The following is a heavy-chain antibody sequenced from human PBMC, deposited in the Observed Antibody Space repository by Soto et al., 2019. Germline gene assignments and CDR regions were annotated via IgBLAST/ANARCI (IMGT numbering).Heavy chain of an antibody. J-gene: IGHJ6*02. Sequence: GESLKISCKGSGYSFTSYWIGWVRQMPGKGLEWMGIIYPGDSDTRYSPSFQGQVTISADKSISTAYLQWSSLKASDTAMYYCARSLLWFGDLRDGMDVWGQGTTVTVSS. V-gene: IGHV5-51*01. CDR3: ARSLLWFGDLRDGMDV. CDR1: GYSFTSYW. D-gene: IGHD3-10*01. CDR2: IYPGDSDT.